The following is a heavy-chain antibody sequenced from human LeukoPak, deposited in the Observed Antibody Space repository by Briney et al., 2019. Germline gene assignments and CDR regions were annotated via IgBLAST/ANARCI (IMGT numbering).Heavy chain of an antibody. J-gene: IGHJ2*01. Sequence: GGSLRLSCAASGLTFSSHWMHWVRQAPGKGLVWVSRITNDGSSTTYADSVKGRFTISRDSSKNTLFLHMNTLRAEDTAIYYCAKDRTVGASYWYFDLWGRGTLVTVSS. D-gene: IGHD1-26*01. CDR3: AKDRTVGASYWYFDL. V-gene: IGHV3-74*01. CDR2: ITNDGSST. CDR1: GLTFSSHW.